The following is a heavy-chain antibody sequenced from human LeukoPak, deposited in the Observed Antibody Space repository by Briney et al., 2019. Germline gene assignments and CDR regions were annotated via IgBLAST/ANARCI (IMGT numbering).Heavy chain of an antibody. CDR1: GFTFSSYE. J-gene: IGHJ6*04. Sequence: GGSLRLSCAASGFTFSSYEMNWVRQAPGKGLEWVSYINSSGSTIYYADSVKGRFTISRDNAKNSLYLQMNSLRAEDTAVYYCARDGTLTAFVYYYYGMDVWGKGTTVTVSS. CDR3: ARDGTLTAFVYYYYGMDV. CDR2: INSSGSTI. V-gene: IGHV3-48*03. D-gene: IGHD1-1*01.